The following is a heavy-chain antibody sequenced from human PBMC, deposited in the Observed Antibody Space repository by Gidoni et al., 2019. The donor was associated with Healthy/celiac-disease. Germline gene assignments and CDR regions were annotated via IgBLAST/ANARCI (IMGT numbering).Heavy chain of an antibody. Sequence: QVQLVESGGGLVKPGGSLRLSCAASGFTFSAYYMSWIRQAPGKGLEWVSYISSSSSYTNYADSVKGRFTISRDNAKNSLYLQMNSLRAEDTAVYYCAREVAIAAAGKSNNWFDPWGQGTLVTVSS. CDR3: AREVAIAAAGKSNNWFDP. J-gene: IGHJ5*02. CDR1: GFTFSAYY. V-gene: IGHV3-11*05. CDR2: ISSSSSYT. D-gene: IGHD6-13*01.